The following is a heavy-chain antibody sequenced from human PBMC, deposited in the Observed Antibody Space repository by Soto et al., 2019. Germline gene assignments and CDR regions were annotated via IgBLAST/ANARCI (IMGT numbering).Heavy chain of an antibody. Sequence: SETLSLTCTVSGGSISSYYWSWIRQPPGKGLEWIGYIYYSGSTNYNPSLKSRVTISVDTSKNQFSLKLSSVTAADTAVYYCARVGEDSSGWYYYYMDVWGKGTTVTVSS. CDR3: ARVGEDSSGWYYYYMDV. CDR1: GGSISSYY. CDR2: IYYSGST. D-gene: IGHD6-19*01. J-gene: IGHJ6*03. V-gene: IGHV4-59*01.